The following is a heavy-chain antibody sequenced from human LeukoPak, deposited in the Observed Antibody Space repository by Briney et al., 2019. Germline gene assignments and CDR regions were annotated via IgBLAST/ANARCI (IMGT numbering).Heavy chain of an antibody. Sequence: PGGSLRLSCAAPGFTFSSYAMSWVRQAPGKGLEWVSAISGSGGSTYYADSVKGRFTISRDNSKNTLYLQMNSLRAEDTAVYYCAKALGGLGYYYGSGSYYDYWGQGTLVTVSS. D-gene: IGHD3-10*01. CDR1: GFTFSSYA. V-gene: IGHV3-23*01. CDR2: ISGSGGST. J-gene: IGHJ4*02. CDR3: AKALGGLGYYYGSGSYYDY.